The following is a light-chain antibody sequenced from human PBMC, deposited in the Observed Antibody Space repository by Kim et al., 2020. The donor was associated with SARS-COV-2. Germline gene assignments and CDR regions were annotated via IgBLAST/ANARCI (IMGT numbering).Light chain of an antibody. CDR3: NSRDSSGNHLL. V-gene: IGLV3-19*01. J-gene: IGLJ3*02. CDR2: GKN. Sequence: SSELTQDPDVSVALGQTVRITCQGYGIRTYYASWYQQKPGQAPLIVIYGKNNRPSGIPDRFSASTSGDTASLTIAGAQAEDEAEYYCNSRDSSGNHLLFGGGTQLTVL. CDR1: GIRTYY.